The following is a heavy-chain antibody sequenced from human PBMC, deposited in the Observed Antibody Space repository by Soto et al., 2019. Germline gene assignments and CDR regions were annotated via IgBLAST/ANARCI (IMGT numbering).Heavy chain of an antibody. V-gene: IGHV3-72*01. D-gene: IGHD3-22*01. CDR2: SRDNAQVYIT. J-gene: IGHJ4*02. CDR3: VRDTNCSDSSGYTRCFDT. CDR1: GFTLSDHD. Sequence: LRLSCAASGFTLSDHDIDWVRQAPGKGLEWLARSRDNAQVYITAYAASVQCRFTTARDESEQFVYLHMNSVRTPAPDVYSCVRDTNCSDSSGYTRCFDTWGQGTLVTVSS.